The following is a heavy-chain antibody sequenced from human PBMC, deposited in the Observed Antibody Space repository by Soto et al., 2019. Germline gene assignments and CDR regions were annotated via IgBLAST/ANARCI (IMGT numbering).Heavy chain of an antibody. CDR1: GFPFSTYT. J-gene: IGHJ4*02. Sequence: PGGSLRLSCEVSGFPFSTYTMNWVRQAPGKGLEWASSISSSGSYSSYADSVRGRFTISRDNAKNSLYLQMNSLRAEDTAVYYCARDVAVAATDYFDYWGQGTLVTVSS. CDR2: ISSSGSYS. D-gene: IGHD2-15*01. V-gene: IGHV3-21*01. CDR3: ARDVAVAATDYFDY.